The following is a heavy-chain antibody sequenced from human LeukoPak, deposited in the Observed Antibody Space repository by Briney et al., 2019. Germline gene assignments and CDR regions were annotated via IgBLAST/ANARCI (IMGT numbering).Heavy chain of an antibody. V-gene: IGHV3-73*01. J-gene: IGHJ4*02. D-gene: IGHD4-23*01. CDR2: IRSKANSYAT. Sequence: GGSLKLSCAASGFTLSGSAMHWVRQASGKGLEWVGRIRSKANSYATAYAASVKGRFTISRDDSKNTAYLQMNSLKTEDTAVYYCTNNGGNSNYWGQGTLVTVSS. CDR1: GFTLSGSA. CDR3: TNNGGNSNY.